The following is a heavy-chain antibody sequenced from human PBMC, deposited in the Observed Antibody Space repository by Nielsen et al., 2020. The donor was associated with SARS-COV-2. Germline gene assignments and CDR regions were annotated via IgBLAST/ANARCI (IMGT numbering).Heavy chain of an antibody. CDR1: GFTFSSYW. CDR2: IRSNGGST. D-gene: IGHD5-18*01. J-gene: IGHJ4*02. V-gene: IGHV3-23*01. CDR3: AKFPRGDSYGYGY. Sequence: GESLKISCAASGFTFSSYWMNWVRQAPGKGLEWISAIRSNGGSTYYADSVKGRFTISRDNSKNTLYLQMNSLRAEDTAVYYCAKFPRGDSYGYGYWGQGTLVTVSS.